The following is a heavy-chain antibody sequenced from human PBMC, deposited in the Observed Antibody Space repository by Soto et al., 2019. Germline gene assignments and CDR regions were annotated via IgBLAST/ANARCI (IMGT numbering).Heavy chain of an antibody. CDR2: VYWDDDK. V-gene: IGHV2-5*02. D-gene: IGHD2-21*01. J-gene: IGHJ4*02. Sequence: QITLKESGPPLVKPTQTLTLTCTFSGFSLSTSGVGVGWIRQPPGKALEWLALVYWDDDKRYSPSLQSRLTIPKDTSNNTMFLTMTNMHPVDTATYYSARTMAPSIFDYWGQGTLVTVSS. CDR1: GFSLSTSGVG. CDR3: ARTMAPSIFDY.